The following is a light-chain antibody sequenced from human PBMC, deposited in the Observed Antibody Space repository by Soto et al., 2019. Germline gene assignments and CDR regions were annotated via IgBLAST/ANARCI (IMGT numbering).Light chain of an antibody. CDR1: QSVNTY. CDR2: DTS. CDR3: QQRSNWLNT. V-gene: IGKV3-11*01. J-gene: IGKJ5*01. Sequence: EIVLTQSPATLSLSPGEGATLSCRASQSVNTYLTWYQQKSGQAPRLLIYDTSNRATGVPARFSGSGSGTDFTLTISSLEPEDFAVYYCQQRSNWLNTFGQGTRLEIK.